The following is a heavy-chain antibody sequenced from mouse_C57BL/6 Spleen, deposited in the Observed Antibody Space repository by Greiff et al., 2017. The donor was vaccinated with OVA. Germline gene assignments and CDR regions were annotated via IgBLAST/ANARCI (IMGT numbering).Heavy chain of an antibody. J-gene: IGHJ1*03. CDR2: INPSTGGT. CDR1: GYSFTGYY. V-gene: IGHV1-42*01. D-gene: IGHD6-1*01. CDR3: ARTPLNWYFDV. Sequence: VQLQQSGPELVKPGASVKISCKASGYSFTGYYMNWVQQSPEKSLEWIGEINPSTGGTTYNQKFKAKATLTVDKSSSTAYMQLKSLTSEDSAVYYCARTPLNWYFDVWGTGTTVTVSS.